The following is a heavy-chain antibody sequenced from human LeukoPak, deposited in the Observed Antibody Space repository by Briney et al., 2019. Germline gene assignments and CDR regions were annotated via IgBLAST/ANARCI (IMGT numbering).Heavy chain of an antibody. CDR2: ISSSSSYT. CDR3: ARDPGRENDAFDI. J-gene: IGHJ3*02. CDR1: GFTVSSNY. D-gene: IGHD1-26*01. V-gene: IGHV3-11*06. Sequence: AGGSLRLSCAASGFTVSSNYMSWVRQAPGKGLEWVSYISSSSSYTNYADSVKGRFTISRDNAKNSLYLQMNSLRAEDTAVYYCARDPGRENDAFDIWGQGTMVTVSS.